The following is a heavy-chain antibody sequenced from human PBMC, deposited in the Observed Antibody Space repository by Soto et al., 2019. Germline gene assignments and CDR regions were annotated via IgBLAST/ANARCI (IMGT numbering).Heavy chain of an antibody. CDR1: GGSFSSADYY. D-gene: IGHD4-17*01. V-gene: IGHV4-30-4*01. Sequence: SETLSLTCTVSGGSFSSADYYWTWVRQPPGKGLEWIGYIYYSGSTYYNPSLRSRLTISLDRSRKQFSLKLTSVTAADTAVYYCVRAHGDYHHFDPWGQGTLVTVYS. CDR3: VRAHGDYHHFDP. CDR2: IYYSGST. J-gene: IGHJ5*02.